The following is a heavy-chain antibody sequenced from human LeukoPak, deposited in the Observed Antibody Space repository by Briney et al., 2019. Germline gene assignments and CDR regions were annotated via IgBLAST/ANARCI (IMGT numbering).Heavy chain of an antibody. J-gene: IGHJ6*03. CDR3: ARFGYSNYEYYYYYYMDV. CDR1: GFTFNSYS. D-gene: IGHD4-11*01. V-gene: IGHV3-21*01. Sequence: PWGSLSLSCTASGFTFNSYSMNWVRQAPGKGLEWVSSTSSSNSYIYYADSVKGRFTISRDNAKKSRYLQMHSLRAEDTAVYYCARFGYSNYEYYYYYYMDVWGKGTTVTVSS. CDR2: TSSSNSYI.